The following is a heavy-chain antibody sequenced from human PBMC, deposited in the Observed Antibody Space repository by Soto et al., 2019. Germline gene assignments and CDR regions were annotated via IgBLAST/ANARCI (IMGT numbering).Heavy chain of an antibody. CDR3: AKNGDSSSWSGMAHPDY. J-gene: IGHJ4*02. CDR1: GFTFSSYA. V-gene: IGHV3-23*01. D-gene: IGHD6-13*01. CDR2: ISGSGGST. Sequence: EVQLLESGGGLVQPGGSLRLSCAASGFTFSSYAMSWVRQAPGKGLEWVSAISGSGGSTYYADSVKGRFTISRDNSKNTLYLQVNSLRAEDTAVYYCAKNGDSSSWSGMAHPDYWGQGTLVTVSS.